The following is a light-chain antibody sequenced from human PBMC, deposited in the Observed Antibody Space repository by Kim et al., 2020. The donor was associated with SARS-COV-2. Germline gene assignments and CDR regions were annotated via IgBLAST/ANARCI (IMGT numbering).Light chain of an antibody. CDR1: QSVGSY. J-gene: IGKJ2*01. CDR2: GAS. V-gene: IGKV3-20*01. CDR3: QQYGIAPRYT. Sequence: LSAGQRAPHSGRASQSVGSYLAWYQQKPGQAPRLLIYGASVRATGIPDRFSGSGSGTEFTLTISRLEPEDFALYHCQQYGIAPRYTFGQGTKLEI.